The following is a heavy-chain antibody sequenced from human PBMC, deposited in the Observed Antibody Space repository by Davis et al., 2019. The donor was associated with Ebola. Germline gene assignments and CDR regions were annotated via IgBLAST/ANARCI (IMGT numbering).Heavy chain of an antibody. V-gene: IGHV1-69*13. CDR3: ARGSSLVARGVDY. CDR1: GGTFSSYA. D-gene: IGHD2-15*01. J-gene: IGHJ4*02. CDR2: IIPIFGTA. Sequence: SVKVSCKASGGTFSSYAISWLRQAPGQGLEWMGGIIPIFGTANYAQKFQGRVTITADESTSTAYMELSSLRSEDTAVYYCARGSSLVARGVDYWGQGTLVTVSS.